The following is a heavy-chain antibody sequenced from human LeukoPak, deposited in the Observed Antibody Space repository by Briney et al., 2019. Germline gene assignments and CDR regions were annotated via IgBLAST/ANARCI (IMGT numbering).Heavy chain of an antibody. CDR1: GVSMSSDTYY. CDR3: ASAASYFDSSAYYPYSDF. D-gene: IGHD3-22*01. V-gene: IGHV4-31*03. Sequence: PSQTLSLTCTVSGVSMSSDTYYWTWIRQHPGKGLEWMGYIYYSGTTFYNPSLGSRITISIDTSESRFSLRLNSVTAADTAVYYCASAASYFDSSAYYPYSDFWGQGTLVTVSS. J-gene: IGHJ4*02. CDR2: IYYSGTT.